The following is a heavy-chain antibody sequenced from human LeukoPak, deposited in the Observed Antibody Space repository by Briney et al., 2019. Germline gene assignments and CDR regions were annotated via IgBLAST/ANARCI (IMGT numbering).Heavy chain of an antibody. CDR3: ATDALSPGYYDSSGYDY. D-gene: IGHD3-22*01. J-gene: IGHJ4*02. CDR1: GYTFTSYD. V-gene: IGHV1-8*01. Sequence: ASVKVSCKASGYTFTSYDINWVRQATGQGLEWMGWMNPNSGNTGYAQKFQGRVTMTRNTSISTAYMELSSLRSEDTAVYYCATDALSPGYYDSSGYDYWGQGTLVTVSS. CDR2: MNPNSGNT.